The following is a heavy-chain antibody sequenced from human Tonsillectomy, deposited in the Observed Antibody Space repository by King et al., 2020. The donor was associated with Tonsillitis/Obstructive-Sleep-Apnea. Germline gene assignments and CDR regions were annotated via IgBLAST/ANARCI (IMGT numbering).Heavy chain of an antibody. J-gene: IGHJ4*02. V-gene: IGHV3-74*01. CDR3: ARDLTPTVTAIDY. Sequence: VQLVESGGGLVQPGGSLRLSCAASGFTFNWYWMHWVRQAPGKGLVWISHINSDGSTTSYADSVKGRFTISRENAKKTLFLQINSLRAEDTAVYFCARDLTPTVTAIDYWGQGTLITVSS. CDR2: INSDGSTT. D-gene: IGHD2-21*02. CDR1: GFTFNWYW.